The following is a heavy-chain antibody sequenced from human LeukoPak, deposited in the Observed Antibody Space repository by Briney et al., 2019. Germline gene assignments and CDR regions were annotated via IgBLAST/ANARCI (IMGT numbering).Heavy chain of an antibody. J-gene: IGHJ5*01. V-gene: IGHV3-66*01. D-gene: IGHD3-16*01. CDR1: GFTVSHNY. Sequence: PGGSVRLSCAASGFTVSHNYISWVRQAPGEGLDWVSTIYRSGTPHYADSVKGRFTISRDNSKNTLYLQMNSLRAEDTAVYFCARSGGHTFESWGQGTLVTVS. CDR2: IYRSGTP. CDR3: ARSGGHTFES.